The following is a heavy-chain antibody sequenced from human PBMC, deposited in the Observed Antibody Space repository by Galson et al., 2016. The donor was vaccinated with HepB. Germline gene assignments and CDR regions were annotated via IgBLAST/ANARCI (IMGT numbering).Heavy chain of an antibody. J-gene: IGHJ4*02. CDR1: GLTFSSHA. Sequence: SLRLSCAVSGLTFSSHAMSWVRQAPGKGLEWVSTIDDTGTETHFAGSVKGRFAISRDDSTHSVYLEMNSLRADDTALYYCARIRVGATAFPFDCWGQGTLVTVSS. V-gene: IGHV3-23*01. CDR2: IDDTGTET. CDR3: ARIRVGATAFPFDC. D-gene: IGHD3-3*02.